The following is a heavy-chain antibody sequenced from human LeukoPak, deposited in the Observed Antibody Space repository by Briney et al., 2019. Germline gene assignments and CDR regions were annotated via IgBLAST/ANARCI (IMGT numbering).Heavy chain of an antibody. CDR3: AREGGPVAGTRVY. CDR2: ISGSGSSI. D-gene: IGHD6-19*01. V-gene: IGHV3-48*02. CDR1: GFTFSSYS. Sequence: GGSLRLSCAASGFTFSSYSMNWVRQAPGKGLEWVSYISGSGSSIYYADSVKGRFTISRDNAKNSLYLQMNSLRDEDTAVYYCAREGGPVAGTRVYWGQGTLVTVSS. J-gene: IGHJ4*02.